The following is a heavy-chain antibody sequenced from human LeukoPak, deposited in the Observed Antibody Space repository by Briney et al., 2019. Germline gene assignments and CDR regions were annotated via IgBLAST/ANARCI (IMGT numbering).Heavy chain of an antibody. J-gene: IGHJ6*03. CDR3: ARVGGSYYEEYFYYLDV. CDR2: IKQDGSEK. CDR1: GFPFSSYW. D-gene: IGHD3-10*01. V-gene: IGHV3-7*03. Sequence: GGSLRLSCVASGFPFSSYWVTWVRQAPGKGLEWVGNIKQDGSEKYYMDSVKGRFTISRDNAKNSVYLQMNSLRVEDTAVYYCARVGGSYYEEYFYYLDVWGKGTTVTVSS.